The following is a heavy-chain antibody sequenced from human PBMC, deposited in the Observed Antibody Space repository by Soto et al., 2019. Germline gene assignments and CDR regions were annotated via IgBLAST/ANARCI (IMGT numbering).Heavy chain of an antibody. D-gene: IGHD2-21*02. V-gene: IGHV1-69*01. CDR2: IIPIFGTA. J-gene: IGHJ3*02. CDR1: GGTFSSYA. Sequence: QVQLVQSGAEVKKPGSSVKVSCKASGGTFSSYAISWVRQAPGQGLEWMGGIIPIFGTANYAQKFQGRVTITADESTSTAYMELSSLRSEDTAVYYCARAQRYCGGDCQNHGAFDIWGQGTMVTVSS. CDR3: ARAQRYCGGDCQNHGAFDI.